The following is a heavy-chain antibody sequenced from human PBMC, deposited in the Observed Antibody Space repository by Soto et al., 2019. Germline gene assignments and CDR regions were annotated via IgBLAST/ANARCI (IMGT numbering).Heavy chain of an antibody. CDR2: INHSGST. Sequence: SETLSLTCAVYGGSFSGYYWIWIRQPPGKGLEWIGEINHSGSTNYNPSLKSRVTISVDTSKNQFSLKLSSVTAADTAVYYCARLKLRLGEKYYYYYYGMDVWGQGTTVTVSS. J-gene: IGHJ6*02. V-gene: IGHV4-34*01. CDR3: ARLKLRLGEKYYYYYYGMDV. CDR1: GGSFSGYY. D-gene: IGHD5-12*01.